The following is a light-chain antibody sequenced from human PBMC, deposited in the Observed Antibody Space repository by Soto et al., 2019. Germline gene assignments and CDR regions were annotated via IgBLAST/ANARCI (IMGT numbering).Light chain of an antibody. V-gene: IGKV3-20*01. CDR2: GSS. Sequence: EIVLMQSPGTLSLSPGERATLSCRASQSVSSSYLAWYQQKPGQAPRLLIYGSSSRANRISVRFSGSGTGTGFSLTISRLEPEDFAMYYCQRYGSSPISFGQGPRLEIK. CDR3: QRYGSSPIS. J-gene: IGKJ5*01. CDR1: QSVSSSY.